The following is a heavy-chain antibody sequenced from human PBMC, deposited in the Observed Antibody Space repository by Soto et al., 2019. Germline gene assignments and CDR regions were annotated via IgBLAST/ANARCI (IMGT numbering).Heavy chain of an antibody. CDR1: GFTVSSNY. CDR2: IYSGGST. D-gene: IGHD3-3*01. Sequence: GGSLRLSCAASGFTVSSNYMSWVRQAPGKGLEWVSVIYSGGSTYYADSVKGRFTISRDNSKNTLYLQMNSLRAEDTAVYYCARALLEWLFLFDYWGQGTLVTVSS. J-gene: IGHJ4*02. V-gene: IGHV3-66*01. CDR3: ARALLEWLFLFDY.